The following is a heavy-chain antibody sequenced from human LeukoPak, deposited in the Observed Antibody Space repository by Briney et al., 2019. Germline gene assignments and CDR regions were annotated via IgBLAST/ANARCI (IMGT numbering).Heavy chain of an antibody. Sequence: GGSLRLSCAASEFTFSNYWMHWVRQAPGKGLVWVSRINPDGSSTRYADSVNGRFTISRDNAKNTLYLQMNSLRDEDTAVYYRARGLAAAGNSFDSWGQGTLVTVSS. J-gene: IGHJ4*02. V-gene: IGHV3-74*01. CDR3: ARGLAAAGNSFDS. CDR1: EFTFSNYW. CDR2: INPDGSST. D-gene: IGHD6-13*01.